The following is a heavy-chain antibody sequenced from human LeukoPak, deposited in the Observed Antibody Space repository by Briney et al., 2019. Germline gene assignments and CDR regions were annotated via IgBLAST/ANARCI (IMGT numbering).Heavy chain of an antibody. CDR2: ISGSGGST. CDR1: GFTFSSYA. D-gene: IGHD2-21*02. CDR3: AKEGAYCGADCYSDYYFDL. Sequence: PGGSLRLSCAASGFTFSSYARSWVRQAPGKGLEWVSVISGSGGSTYYTDSVKGRFAISRDKSKNTLYLQMISLRAEDTAVYYCAKEGAYCGADCYSDYYFDLWGRGTLVTVSS. V-gene: IGHV3-23*01. J-gene: IGHJ2*01.